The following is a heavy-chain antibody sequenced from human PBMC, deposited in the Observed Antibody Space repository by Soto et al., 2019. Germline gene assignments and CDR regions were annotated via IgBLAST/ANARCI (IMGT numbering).Heavy chain of an antibody. CDR2: IYHSRST. CDR1: GGSISSSNW. D-gene: IGHD1-26*01. V-gene: IGHV4-4*02. CDR3: ARVSGSYYYGMDV. J-gene: IGHJ6*02. Sequence: QEQLQESGPGLVKPSGTISLTCAGCGGSISSSNWWSWVRQPPGMGLEWIGEIYHSRSTNYNPSLKSRVTISVDKSKNQFSLKLSSVTAGDTAVYYCARVSGSYYYGMDVWGQGTTVTVSS.